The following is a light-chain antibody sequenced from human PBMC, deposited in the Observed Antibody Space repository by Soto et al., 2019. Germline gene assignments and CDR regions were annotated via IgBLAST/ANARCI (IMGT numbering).Light chain of an antibody. J-gene: IGKJ4*01. Sequence: EVVMRQSPATLYVSPGEGATLSCTASQGIGDTLAWYQHKPGQTPRLLIYDTSTRATGVPTRFSGSRSGAEFTLTINSLQSEDFAVYYCQPYNNWPLTVGGGTKVEIK. CDR3: QPYNNWPLT. CDR2: DTS. CDR1: QGIGDT. V-gene: IGKV3-15*01.